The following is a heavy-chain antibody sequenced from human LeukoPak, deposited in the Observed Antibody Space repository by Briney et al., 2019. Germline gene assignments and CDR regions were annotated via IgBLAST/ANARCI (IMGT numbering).Heavy chain of an antibody. J-gene: IGHJ3*02. CDR3: ARDDYGGYVFAFDI. CDR1: GFTFSSYA. V-gene: IGHV3-30-3*01. Sequence: PGGPLRLSCAASGFTFSSYAMHWVRQAPGKGPEWVAVISYDGSNKYYADSVKGRFTISRDNSKNTLYLQMNSLRAEDTAVYYCARDDYGGYVFAFDIWGQGTMVTVSS. D-gene: IGHD4-17*01. CDR2: ISYDGSNK.